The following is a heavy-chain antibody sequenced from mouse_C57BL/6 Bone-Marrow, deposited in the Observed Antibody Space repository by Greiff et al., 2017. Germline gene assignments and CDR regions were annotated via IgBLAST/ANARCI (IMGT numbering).Heavy chain of an antibody. Sequence: VQLQQSGPVLVKPGASVKMSCKASGYTFTDYYMNWVKQSHGKSLEWIGVINPYNGGTSYNQKFKGKATLTVDKSSSTAYMELNSLTSEDSAVYYCARYYGSRGRFAYWGQGTLVTVSA. CDR2: INPYNGGT. V-gene: IGHV1-19*01. J-gene: IGHJ3*01. CDR1: GYTFTDYY. D-gene: IGHD1-1*01. CDR3: ARYYGSRGRFAY.